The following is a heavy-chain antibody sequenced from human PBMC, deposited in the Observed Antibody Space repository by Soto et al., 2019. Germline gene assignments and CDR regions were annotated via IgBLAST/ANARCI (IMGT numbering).Heavy chain of an antibody. V-gene: IGHV3-72*01. CDR1: GFTFSDHY. D-gene: IGHD2-15*01. Sequence: EVQLVESGGGLVEPGGSLRLSCAASGFTFSDHYMDWVRQAPGKGLEWIGRVRNKANSYTTEYAASVRGRFTVSRDDSKKSVYLQMNSLKTEDTAMYYCVRNLASGGTYYFDYWGQGTLVTVSS. CDR3: VRNLASGGTYYFDY. CDR2: VRNKANSYTT. J-gene: IGHJ4*02.